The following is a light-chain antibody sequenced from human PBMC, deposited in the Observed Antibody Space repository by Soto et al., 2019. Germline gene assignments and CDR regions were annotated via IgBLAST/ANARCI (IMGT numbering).Light chain of an antibody. CDR2: TST. Sequence: DIQMTQSPSTQSASVGDRVTITCRASQSISSWLAWYQQKPGKAPKLLIYTSTTLESGVPSRFSGSGSGTEFTLTISSLQPDDFATYYCQQYNSYSRGTFGQGTKVHIK. J-gene: IGKJ1*01. CDR3: QQYNSYSRGT. CDR1: QSISSW. V-gene: IGKV1-5*03.